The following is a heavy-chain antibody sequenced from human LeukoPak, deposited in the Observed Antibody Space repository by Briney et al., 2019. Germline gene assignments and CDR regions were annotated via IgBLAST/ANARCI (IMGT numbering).Heavy chain of an antibody. Sequence: ASVKVPCKASGYTFTSYGISWVRQAPGQGLEWMGWISAYNGNTNYAQKLQGRVTMTTATSTSTAYMELRSLRSDDTAVYYCARDLAPPTTAMDPFDYWGQGTLVTVSS. CDR2: ISAYNGNT. CDR1: GYTFTSYG. V-gene: IGHV1-18*01. J-gene: IGHJ4*02. CDR3: ARDLAPPTTAMDPFDY. D-gene: IGHD5-18*01.